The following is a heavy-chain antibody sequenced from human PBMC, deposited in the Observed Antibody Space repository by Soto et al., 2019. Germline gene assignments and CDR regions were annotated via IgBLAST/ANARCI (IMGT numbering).Heavy chain of an antibody. V-gene: IGHV1-58*02. CDR1: GFTFTSSA. CDR3: AASPLITYYYDSKVPIYGMDV. CDR2: IVVGSGNT. Sequence: GASVKVSCKASGFTFTSSAMQWVRQARGQRLEWIGWIVVGSGNTNYAQKFQERVTITRDMSTSTAYMELSSLRSEDTAVYYCAASPLITYYYDSKVPIYGMDVWGQGTTVTVSS. D-gene: IGHD3-22*01. J-gene: IGHJ6*02.